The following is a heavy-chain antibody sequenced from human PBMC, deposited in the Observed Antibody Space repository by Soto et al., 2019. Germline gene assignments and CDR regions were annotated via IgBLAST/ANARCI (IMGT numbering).Heavy chain of an antibody. Sequence: GGSLRLSCAASGFTFDDYAMHWVRQAPGKGLEWVSGISWNSGSIGYADSVKGRFTISRDNAKNSLYLQMNSLRAEDTALYYCAKDMTLFWSGRMGFDYWGQGTLVTVSS. V-gene: IGHV3-9*01. CDR1: GFTFDDYA. J-gene: IGHJ4*02. D-gene: IGHD3-3*01. CDR2: ISWNSGSI. CDR3: AKDMTLFWSGRMGFDY.